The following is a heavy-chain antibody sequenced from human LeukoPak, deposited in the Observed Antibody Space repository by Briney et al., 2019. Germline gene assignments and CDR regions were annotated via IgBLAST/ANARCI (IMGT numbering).Heavy chain of an antibody. CDR3: ARTVRGLIYYFDP. CDR1: GDSISSSY. D-gene: IGHD3-10*01. J-gene: IGHJ5*02. Sequence: SETLSLTCTVSGDSISSSYWSWIRQPPGKGLEWIGYISYSGSTNYNPSLKSRLTISVDTSKNQFSLNLNPVTAADTAVYYCARTVRGLIYYFDPWGQGTLVTVSS. V-gene: IGHV4-59*01. CDR2: ISYSGST.